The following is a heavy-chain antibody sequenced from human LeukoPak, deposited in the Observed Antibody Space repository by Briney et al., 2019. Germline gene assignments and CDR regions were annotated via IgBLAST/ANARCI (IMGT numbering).Heavy chain of an antibody. Sequence: PSETLSLTCTVSGGSISSGGYYWSWIRQHPGKGLEWIGYIYYSGSTYYNPSLKSRVTISVDTSKNQFSLKLSSVTAADTAVYYCARGNPSVAGLLAWGQGTLVTVSS. CDR1: GGSISSGGYY. CDR3: ARGNPSVAGLLA. V-gene: IGHV4-31*03. J-gene: IGHJ5*02. D-gene: IGHD6-19*01. CDR2: IYYSGST.